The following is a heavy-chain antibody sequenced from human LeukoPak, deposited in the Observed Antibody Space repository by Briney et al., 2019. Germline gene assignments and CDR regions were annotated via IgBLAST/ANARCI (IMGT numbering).Heavy chain of an antibody. CDR1: GFTFSIYA. CDR2: ITSSGDGT. D-gene: IGHD3-22*01. J-gene: IGHJ4*02. Sequence: GGSLRLSCAASGFTFSIYAMSWVRQAPGKGLQWVSSITSSGDGTYYADSVKGRFTISRDNSENMLYLQMKSLRVEDTAVYFCAKDRPNYYGSNGHYYRRDGDYWGQGTLVTVSS. V-gene: IGHV3-23*01. CDR3: AKDRPNYYGSNGHYYRRDGDY.